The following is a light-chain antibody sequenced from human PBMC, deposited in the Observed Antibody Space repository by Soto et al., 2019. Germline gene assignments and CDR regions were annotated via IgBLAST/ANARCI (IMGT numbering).Light chain of an antibody. CDR1: QSVSSSY. CDR2: GAS. Sequence: DIVMTESPATLSVSPGERATLSCRASQSVSSSYLAWYQQKPGQAPRLLIYGASTRATGIPARFSGSGSGTEFTLTISSLQSEDFAVYYCQQYNDWPPETFGQGTKVDIK. V-gene: IGKV3-15*01. CDR3: QQYNDWPPET. J-gene: IGKJ1*01.